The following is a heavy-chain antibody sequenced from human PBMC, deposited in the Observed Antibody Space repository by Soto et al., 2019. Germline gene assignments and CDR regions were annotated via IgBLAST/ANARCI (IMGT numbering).Heavy chain of an antibody. J-gene: IGHJ4*02. CDR2: ISGNGANT. CDR3: AKDRPNYYGSGGGYYKAGGDY. D-gene: IGHD3-10*01. V-gene: IGHV3-23*01. CDR1: GLTFSTYA. Sequence: EVQLLGSGGGLVQPGGSLRLSCAASGLTFSTYAMSWVRQAPGKGLEWVSSISGNGANTYYTDSVKGRFIISSDNSKNTLFLQMNSLSAEDTALYSCAKDRPNYYGSGGGYYKAGGDYWGQGTLVTVSS.